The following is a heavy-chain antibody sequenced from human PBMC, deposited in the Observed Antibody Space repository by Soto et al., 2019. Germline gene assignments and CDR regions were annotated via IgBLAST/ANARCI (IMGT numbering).Heavy chain of an antibody. CDR2: IYYGGTT. CDR3: AKLAGYCSGNSCHGDYAMDV. J-gene: IGHJ6*02. V-gene: IGHV4-59*08. D-gene: IGHD2-2*01. CDR1: DCSFRRNY. Sequence: SETLSLTCTFPDCSFRRNYLSWISQPPGKGLEWVGYIYYGGTTSYNPSLKSRVTLSLETSKSQFSLKLSSVTAADTAVYYCAKLAGYCSGNSCHGDYAMDVWGQGTTVT.